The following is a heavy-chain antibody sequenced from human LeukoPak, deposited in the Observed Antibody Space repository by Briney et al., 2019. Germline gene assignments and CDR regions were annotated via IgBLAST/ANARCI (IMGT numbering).Heavy chain of an antibody. CDR2: ISGSGRYT. D-gene: IGHD6-6*01. CDR3: ARDSYSSSWDY. J-gene: IGHJ4*02. CDR1: GFTFNSYA. V-gene: IGHV3-23*01. Sequence: GGSLRLSCAASGFTFNSYAMSWVRQAPGKGLEWVSAISGSGRYTYFADSVKGRFTISRDNSKNTVYLQMSSLKAEDTAVYYCARDSYSSSWDYWGQGTLVTVSS.